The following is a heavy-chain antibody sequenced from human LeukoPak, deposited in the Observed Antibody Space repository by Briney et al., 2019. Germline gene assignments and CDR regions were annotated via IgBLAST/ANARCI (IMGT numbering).Heavy chain of an antibody. V-gene: IGHV1-18*01. CDR3: ARPYYDILTGMHDAFDT. CDR1: GYTFTSYG. D-gene: IGHD3-9*01. Sequence: ASVKVSCKASGYTFTSYGISWVRQAPGQGLEWMGWISAYNGNTNYAQKLQGRVTMTTDTSTSTAYMELRSLRSDDTAVYYCARPYYDILTGMHDAFDTWGQGTMVTVSS. CDR2: ISAYNGNT. J-gene: IGHJ3*02.